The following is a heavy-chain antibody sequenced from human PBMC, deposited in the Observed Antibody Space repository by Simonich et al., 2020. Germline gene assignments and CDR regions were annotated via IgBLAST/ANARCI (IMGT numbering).Heavy chain of an antibody. Sequence: EVQLVESGGGLVQPGGSLKLSCAASGFTFSGSAMHWVRQASGKGLEWVGRIRSKANSYATAYAASVKGRFTISREDSKNTAYLQMNSLKTGDTAVYYCTRFDYYGSGSYYFDYWGQGTLVTVSS. CDR2: IRSKANSYAT. J-gene: IGHJ4*02. CDR3: TRFDYYGSGSYYFDY. CDR1: GFTFSGSA. D-gene: IGHD3-10*01. V-gene: IGHV3-73*02.